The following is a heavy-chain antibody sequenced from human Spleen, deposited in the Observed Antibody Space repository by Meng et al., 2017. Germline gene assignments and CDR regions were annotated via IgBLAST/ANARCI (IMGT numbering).Heavy chain of an antibody. J-gene: IGHJ4*02. CDR1: GGSISSSSYY. CDR2: IYYSGST. CDR3: AREGLVEMLDY. D-gene: IGHD5-24*01. Sequence: SETLSLTCTVSGGSISSSSYYWDWIRQPPGKGLEWIGCIYYSGSTYYNPSLKSRVTISEDTSKNQFSLKLSSVTAADTAVYYCAREGLVEMLDYWGQGTLVTVSS. V-gene: IGHV4-39*07.